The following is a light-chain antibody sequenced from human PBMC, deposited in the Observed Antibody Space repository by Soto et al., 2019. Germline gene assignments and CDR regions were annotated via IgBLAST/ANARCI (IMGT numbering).Light chain of an antibody. CDR1: NVGRQE. J-gene: IGLJ1*01. Sequence: QSVVTQPPSVSGTPGQGVIISCSNVGRQEVSWYQQVPGMAPKLFIVGNTIRPSGVPDRFSASTSGTSASLAITGLQAEDEGDYYCQSYDSTLSARYVFGTGTKLTVL. CDR3: QSYDSTLSARYV. V-gene: IGLV1-40*02. CDR2: GNT.